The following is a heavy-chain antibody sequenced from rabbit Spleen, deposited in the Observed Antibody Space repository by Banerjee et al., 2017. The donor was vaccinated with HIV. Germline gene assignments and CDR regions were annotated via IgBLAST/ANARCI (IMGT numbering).Heavy chain of an antibody. Sequence: QEQLEESGGDLVKPEGSLTLTCTASGFSFSSSYWICWVRQAPGKGLEWIGCIKTTTGATYYASWAKGRFTISKTSSTVDLKMTSLTVADTATFFCGRAGEGGYGYLDLWGPGTLVTVS. CDR3: GRAGEGGYGYLDL. CDR2: IKTTTGAT. J-gene: IGHJ4*01. CDR1: GFSFSSSYW. V-gene: IGHV1S45*01. D-gene: IGHD2-1*01.